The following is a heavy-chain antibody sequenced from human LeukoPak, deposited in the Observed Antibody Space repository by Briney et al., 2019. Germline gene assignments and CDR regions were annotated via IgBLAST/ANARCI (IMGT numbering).Heavy chain of an antibody. CDR1: GGSISSGGYY. D-gene: IGHD3-3*01. J-gene: IGHJ3*02. Sequence: PSETLSLTCTVSGGSISSGGYYWSWIRQHPGKGLEWIGYIYYSGSTYYNPSLKSRVTISVDTSKNQFSLKLSSVTAADTAVYYCARDLRLFGGYAFDIWGQGTVVTVSS. CDR2: IYYSGST. CDR3: ARDLRLFGGYAFDI. V-gene: IGHV4-31*03.